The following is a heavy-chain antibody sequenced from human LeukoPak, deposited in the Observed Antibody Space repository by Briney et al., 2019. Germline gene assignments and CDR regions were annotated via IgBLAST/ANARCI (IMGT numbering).Heavy chain of an antibody. J-gene: IGHJ3*02. V-gene: IGHV3-21*01. D-gene: IGHD3-22*01. CDR3: AKSLPRRGYDAFDI. CDR1: GFTFSSYS. Sequence: PGGALQLSRAVSGFTFSSYSMKWGRPAPGEGLGGGSSISSSSSYIYYADSVKGRFTISRDNAKDSLYLQMNSLRAEDTAVYYCAKSLPRRGYDAFDIWGQGTMVTVSS. CDR2: ISSSSSYI.